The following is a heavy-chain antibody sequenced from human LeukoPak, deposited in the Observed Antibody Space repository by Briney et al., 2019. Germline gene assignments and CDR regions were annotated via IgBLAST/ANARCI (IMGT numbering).Heavy chain of an antibody. V-gene: IGHV4-4*09. D-gene: IGHD1-26*01. CDR3: ARHGLVGAPTFRPDWFDP. CDR1: GVSISSYY. CDR2: IYTSGST. Sequence: SETLSLTCTVSGVSISSYYWSWLRQPPGKGLEWVGYIYTSGSTNYNPSLKSRVTISVDTSTSQFSLKLSSVTAADTAVYYCARHGLVGAPTFRPDWFDPWGQGTLVTVSS. J-gene: IGHJ5*02.